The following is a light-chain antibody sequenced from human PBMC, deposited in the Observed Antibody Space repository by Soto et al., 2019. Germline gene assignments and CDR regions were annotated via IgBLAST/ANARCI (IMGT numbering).Light chain of an antibody. V-gene: IGKV3-20*01. CDR2: GAF. CDR3: QQSGSSFYT. CDR1: QSVSSAY. Sequence: EIVLTQSPGTLSLSPGERATLSCRASQSVSSAYLAWYQQIPGQAPRLLIYGAFSRATGIPDRFSGSGSGTDFTLTNSGLEPEDFAVYCCQQSGSSFYTSDQGTKLEIK. J-gene: IGKJ2*01.